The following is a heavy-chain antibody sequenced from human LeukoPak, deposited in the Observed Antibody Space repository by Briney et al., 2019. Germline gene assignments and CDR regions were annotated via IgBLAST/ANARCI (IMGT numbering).Heavy chain of an antibody. CDR3: ARLSYYYYYVDV. CDR2: IYTSGST. V-gene: IGHV4-4*09. CDR1: GGSISSYY. Sequence: SETLSLTCTVSGGSISSYYWSWIRQPPGKGLEWIGYIYTSGSTNYNPSLKSRVTISVDTSKNQFSLKLSSVTAADTAVYYCARLSYYYYYVDVSGKGTTVTVSS. J-gene: IGHJ6*03.